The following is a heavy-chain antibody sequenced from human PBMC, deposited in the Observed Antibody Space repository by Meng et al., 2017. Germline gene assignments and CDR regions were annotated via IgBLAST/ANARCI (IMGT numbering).Heavy chain of an antibody. CDR3: AREKYYYDSSGLEDY. D-gene: IGHD3-22*01. CDR2: INPSGGST. V-gene: IGHV1-46*01. J-gene: IGHJ4*02. Sequence: QVQRWQSGAEVKKPGASVKVSGNASGYTFTSYYMHWVRQAPGQGLEWMGIINPSGGSTSYAQKFQGRVTMTRDTSTSTVYMELSSLRSEDTAVYYCAREKYYYDSSGLEDYWGQGTLVTVSS. CDR1: GYTFTSYY.